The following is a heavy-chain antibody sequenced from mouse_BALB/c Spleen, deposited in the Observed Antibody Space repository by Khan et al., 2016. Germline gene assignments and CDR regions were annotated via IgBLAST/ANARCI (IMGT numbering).Heavy chain of an antibody. CDR3: VRDGYPYYFDD. D-gene: IGHD2-2*01. CDR2: IRSKSNNYAT. Sequence: EVQLVETGGGLVQPKGSLKLSCAASGFTFNTNAMNWVRQAPGKGLEWVARIRSKSNNYATYYADSVKDRFTISRDDSQSMLYLQMNNLKTEDTAMYYCVRDGYPYYFDDWGQGTTLTVSS. J-gene: IGHJ2*01. CDR1: GFTFNTNA. V-gene: IGHV10S3*01.